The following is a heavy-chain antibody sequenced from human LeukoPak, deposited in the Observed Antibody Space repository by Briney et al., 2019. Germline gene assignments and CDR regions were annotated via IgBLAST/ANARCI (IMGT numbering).Heavy chain of an antibody. J-gene: IGHJ4*02. CDR2: IYYSGST. Sequence: PSETLSLTCTVSGGSISSYYWSWIRQPPGKGLEWIGYIYYSGSTNYNPSLKSRVTISVDTSKNQFSLKLSSVTAADTAVYYCARRGVTTGLREGYWGQGTLVTVSS. CDR3: ARRGVTTGLREGY. CDR1: GGSISSYY. V-gene: IGHV4-59*08. D-gene: IGHD1-1*01.